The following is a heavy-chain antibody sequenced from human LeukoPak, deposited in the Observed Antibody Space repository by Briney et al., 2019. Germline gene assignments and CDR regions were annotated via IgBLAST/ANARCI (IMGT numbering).Heavy chain of an antibody. D-gene: IGHD3-16*01. J-gene: IGHJ5*02. V-gene: IGHV4-31*03. CDR2: IYCSGST. CDR1: GGSISSGGYF. Sequence: SQTLSLTCTVSGGSISSGGYFWSWIRQHPGKGLEWIGYIYCSGSTHYNPSLKSRVSISVGTSKNQFSLKLSSVTAADTAVYYCARDPSVMITFGGAPTWGQGTLVTVSS. CDR3: ARDPSVMITFGGAPT.